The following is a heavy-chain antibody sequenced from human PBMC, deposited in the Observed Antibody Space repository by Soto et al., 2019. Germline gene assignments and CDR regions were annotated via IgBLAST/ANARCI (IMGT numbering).Heavy chain of an antibody. V-gene: IGHV4-59*08. J-gene: IGHJ6*03. CDR1: GGSISSEY. D-gene: IGHD2-15*01. CDR2: VYYTGST. Sequence: SETLSLTCIVSGGSISSEYWSWIRQPPGKGLEWIGYVYYTGSTSYNPSLKSRVSLSIDTSKNQFSLKLSSVIAADTAVYYCARHGVRRLLNTNYYYYYMDVWGKGTTVTVSS. CDR3: ARHGVRRLLNTNYYYYYMDV.